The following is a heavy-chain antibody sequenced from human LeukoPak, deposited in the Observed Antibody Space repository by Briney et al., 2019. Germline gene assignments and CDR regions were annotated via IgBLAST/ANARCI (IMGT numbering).Heavy chain of an antibody. Sequence: GRSLRPSCAAAGFTFSNAWMSWVRQAPGKRLEWVGRILSKTHSGTTDYAAPVKGRFTISRDDSENTLYLEMNSLKTEDTAVYYCTTYFDGRGDYWGQGTLVTVSS. CDR3: TTYFDGRGDY. CDR1: GFTFSNAW. D-gene: IGHD2/OR15-2a*01. CDR2: ILSKTHSGTT. J-gene: IGHJ4*02. V-gene: IGHV3-15*01.